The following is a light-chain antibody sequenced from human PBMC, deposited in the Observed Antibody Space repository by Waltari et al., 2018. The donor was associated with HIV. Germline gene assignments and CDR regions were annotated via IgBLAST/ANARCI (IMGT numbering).Light chain of an antibody. J-gene: IGLJ3*02. V-gene: IGLV1-47*01. CDR1: SSNIGSNY. CDR2: RNN. Sequence: QSVLTQPPSASGTPGQRVTISCSGSSSNIGSNYGYWYQQLPGTAPKLLIYRNNQRPSGVPDRCSGSKSGTLASRAISGLRSEDEADYYCAAWDDSLSGLVFGGGTKVTVL. CDR3: AAWDDSLSGLV.